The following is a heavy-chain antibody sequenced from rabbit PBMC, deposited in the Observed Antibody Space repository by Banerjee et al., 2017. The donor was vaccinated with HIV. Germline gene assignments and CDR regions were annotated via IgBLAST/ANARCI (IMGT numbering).Heavy chain of an antibody. CDR2: ISAGSSGTT. CDR1: GFTISSSYC. CDR3: ARHETSYYTL. D-gene: IGHD8-1*01. V-gene: IGHV1S40*01. J-gene: IGHJ4*01. Sequence: QSLEESGGDLVKPGASLTLTCKASGFTISSSYCMCWVRQAPGKGLEWIGCISAGSSGTTYYASWAKGRFTISKTSSTTVTLQMTSLTAADTATYFCARHETSYYTLWGPGTLVTVS.